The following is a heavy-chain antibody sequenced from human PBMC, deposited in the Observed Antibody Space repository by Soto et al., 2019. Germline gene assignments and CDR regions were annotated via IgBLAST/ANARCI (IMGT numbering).Heavy chain of an antibody. CDR2: IYWDADK. D-gene: IGHD3-10*01. V-gene: IGHV2-5*02. CDR1: GFSLSTSGVG. J-gene: IGHJ4*02. CDR3: AHRRFPRGLDY. Sequence: QITLKESGPALVKPTQTLTLTCTFSGFSLSTSGVGVGWIRQPPGKALEWLALIYWDADKRYSPSLKSTLTTTKDTSKNQVVLTLANMDPVDTATYYCAHRRFPRGLDYWGQGTLVTVSS.